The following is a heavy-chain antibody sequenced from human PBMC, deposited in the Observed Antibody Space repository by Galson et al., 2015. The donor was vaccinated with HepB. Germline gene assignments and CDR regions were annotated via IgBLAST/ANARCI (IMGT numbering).Heavy chain of an antibody. CDR1: GFTFSSYS. Sequence: SLRLSCAASGFTFSSYSMNWVRQAPGKGLEWVSSISSSSSYIYYADSVKGRFTISRDNAKNSLYLQMNSLRAEDTAVYYCARGPLGFGELKPTTHFDYWGQGTLVTVSS. V-gene: IGHV3-21*01. D-gene: IGHD3-10*01. CDR3: ARGPLGFGELKPTTHFDY. J-gene: IGHJ4*02. CDR2: ISSSSSYI.